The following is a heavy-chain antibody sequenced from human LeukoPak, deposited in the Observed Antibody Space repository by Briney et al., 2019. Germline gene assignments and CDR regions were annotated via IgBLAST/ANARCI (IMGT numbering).Heavy chain of an antibody. CDR2: IRYDGSNK. Sequence: PGGSLRLSCGASGFTFSTYGMHWVRQAPGKGLEWVAFIRYDGSNKYYADSVKGRFTISRDSSKNTLYLQMNSLTAEDTAVYFCAAKWLLRRYWGQGTLVTVSS. CDR1: GFTFSTYG. D-gene: IGHD3-22*01. V-gene: IGHV3-30*02. CDR3: AAKWLLRRY. J-gene: IGHJ4*02.